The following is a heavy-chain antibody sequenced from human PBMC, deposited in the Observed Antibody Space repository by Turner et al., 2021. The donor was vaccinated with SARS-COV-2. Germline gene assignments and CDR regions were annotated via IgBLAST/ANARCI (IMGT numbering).Heavy chain of an antibody. CDR1: GDSISTSHEY. Sequence: QLQLQESGAGLVRPSDTLSLICAVSGDSISTSHEYWGWIRQPPGKGMEWIGSIYYSGRTFYNPSVKSRVTISLDTSTNDFSLQLSSVTAADTAVYYCMRHDHYGSASINWFNSWGQGTLVTVSS. D-gene: IGHD3-10*01. CDR3: MRHDHYGSASINWFNS. CDR2: IYYSGRT. J-gene: IGHJ5*01. V-gene: IGHV4-39*01.